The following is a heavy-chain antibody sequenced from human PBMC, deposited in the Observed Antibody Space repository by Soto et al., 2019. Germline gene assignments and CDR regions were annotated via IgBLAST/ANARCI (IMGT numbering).Heavy chain of an antibody. CDR2: ISGSGGST. D-gene: IGHD6-19*01. CDR3: AKGKAVAATGYYFDY. V-gene: IGHV3-23*01. Sequence: LSLSCAASGFTFSSYAMSWVRQAPGKGLEWVSAISGSGGSTYYADSVKGRFTISRDNSKNTLYLQMNSLRAEDTAVYYCAKGKAVAATGYYFDYWGQGTLVTVSS. CDR1: GFTFSSYA. J-gene: IGHJ4*02.